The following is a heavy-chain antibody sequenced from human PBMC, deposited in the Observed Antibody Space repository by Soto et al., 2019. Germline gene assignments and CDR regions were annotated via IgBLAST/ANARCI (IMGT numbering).Heavy chain of an antibody. D-gene: IGHD2-2*03. Sequence: AASVKVSCKASGGTFSSHAISWVRQAPGRGLELMGGIIPIFGTTNYAQNFRARVTITADESTSTAYMELSSLTSEDTAVYYCGSVGYCSSTNCLFYYYHYGMDVWGQGTTVTVSS. J-gene: IGHJ6*02. CDR1: GGTFSSHA. V-gene: IGHV1-69*13. CDR3: GSVGYCSSTNCLFYYYHYGMDV. CDR2: IIPIFGTT.